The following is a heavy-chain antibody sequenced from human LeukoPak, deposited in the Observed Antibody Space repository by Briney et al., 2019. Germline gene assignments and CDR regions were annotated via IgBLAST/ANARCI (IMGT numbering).Heavy chain of an antibody. CDR2: INSDGSNT. D-gene: IGHD7-27*01. V-gene: IGHV3-74*01. CDR3: AKDTHNWGPGDFFDY. CDR1: GFTFSSYW. J-gene: IGHJ4*02. Sequence: GGSLRLSCAASGFTFSSYWMHWVRQAPGKGLVWVSRINSDGSNTSYADSVKGRFTISRDNSKNTLYLQMNSLRAEDTAVYYCAKDTHNWGPGDFFDYWGQGTLVTVSS.